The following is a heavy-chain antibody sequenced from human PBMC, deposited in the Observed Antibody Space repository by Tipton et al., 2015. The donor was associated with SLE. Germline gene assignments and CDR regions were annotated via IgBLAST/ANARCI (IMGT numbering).Heavy chain of an antibody. CDR2: IYYSGST. D-gene: IGHD1-1*01. CDR1: GGPISSSSYY. V-gene: IGHV4-39*07. J-gene: IGHJ3*02. CDR3: ARSRTGSDAFDM. Sequence: TLSLTCTVSGGPISSSSYYWGWIRQPPGKGLEWIGSIYYSGSTYYNPSLKSRVTISVDTSKNQFSLKLSSVTAADTAVYHCARSRTGSDAFDMWGQGTMVTVSS.